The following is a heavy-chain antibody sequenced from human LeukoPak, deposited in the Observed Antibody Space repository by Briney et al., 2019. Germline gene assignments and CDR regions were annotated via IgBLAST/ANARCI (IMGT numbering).Heavy chain of an antibody. V-gene: IGHV1-69*13. J-gene: IGHJ6*03. CDR2: IIPIFGTA. CDR1: GYTFTSYG. D-gene: IGHD6-13*01. CDR3: ARGSRYSSSWWSTEGYYYYMDV. Sequence: ASVKVSCKASGYTFTSYGISWVRQAPGQGLEWMGGIIPIFGTANYAQKFQGRVTITADESTSTAYMELSSLRSEDTAVYYCARGSRYSSSWWSTEGYYYYMDVWGKGTTVTVSS.